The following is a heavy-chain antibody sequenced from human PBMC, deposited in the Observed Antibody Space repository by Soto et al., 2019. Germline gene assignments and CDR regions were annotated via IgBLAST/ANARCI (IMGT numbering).Heavy chain of an antibody. D-gene: IGHD3-10*01. J-gene: IGHJ4*01. Sequence: GGSLRLSCAASGFMFSGSAMHWVRQASGKGLEWVGRIRSKTNNYSTAYGASVKGRFTISRDDLKNTAYLQMNSLQTEDTAVYYCTRGSGVSDFWGHGTLVTVSS. CDR3: TRGSGVSDF. CDR1: GFMFSGSA. V-gene: IGHV3-73*01. CDR2: IRSKTNNYST.